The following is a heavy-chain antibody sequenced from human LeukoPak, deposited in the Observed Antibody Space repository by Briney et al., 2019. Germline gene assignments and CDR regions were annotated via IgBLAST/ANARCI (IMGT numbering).Heavy chain of an antibody. D-gene: IGHD1-14*01. CDR1: GGSLTSFY. Sequence: SETLSLTCTVSGGSLTSFYWSWIRQPAGKGLEWIGRIYSSGITNYNPSLKSRVTMSVVSSNSQFSLKLTSVTAADTAVYYCARDARGAGGPDYWGQGTLVTVSS. CDR2: IYSSGIT. V-gene: IGHV4-4*07. CDR3: ARDARGAGGPDY. J-gene: IGHJ4*02.